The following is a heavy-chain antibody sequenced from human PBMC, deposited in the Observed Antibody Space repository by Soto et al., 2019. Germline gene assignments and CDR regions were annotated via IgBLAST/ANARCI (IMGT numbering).Heavy chain of an antibody. J-gene: IGHJ4*02. V-gene: IGHV3-30*03. D-gene: IGHD6-19*01. CDR2: ISYDGSNK. CDR1: GFTFSSYG. CDR3: ATGVVAVAGTDSRGDY. Sequence: QVQLVESGGGVVQPGRSLRLSCAASGFTFSSYGMHWVRQAPGKGLEWVAVISYDGSNKYYADSVKGRFTISRDNSKNTLYLQMNSLRAEDTAVYYCATGVVAVAGTDSRGDYWGQGTLVTVSS.